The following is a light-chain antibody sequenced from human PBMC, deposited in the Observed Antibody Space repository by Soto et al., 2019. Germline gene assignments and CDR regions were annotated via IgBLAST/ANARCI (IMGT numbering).Light chain of an antibody. CDR3: QKYNSAPHT. Sequence: DIQMTQSPSSLCASVGDRVIITCRASQGISNYLAWYQQKPGKVPKLLIYAASTLQSGVPPRFSGSGSGTDFTLTISSRQPEDVATYYCQKYNSAPHTFGQGTKLEIK. V-gene: IGKV1-27*01. CDR2: AAS. J-gene: IGKJ2*01. CDR1: QGISNY.